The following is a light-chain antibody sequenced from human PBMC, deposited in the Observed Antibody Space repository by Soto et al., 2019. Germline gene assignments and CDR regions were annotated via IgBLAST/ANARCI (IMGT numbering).Light chain of an antibody. CDR2: EVT. CDR3: CSYANSATWV. Sequence: QSALTQPASVSGSPGQSITISCTGTTSDVGSYDRVSWYQQQPGKVPKLIIYEVTKRPSGLSNRFSGSKSGNTASLTISGLQADDEADYSCCSYANSATWVFGVGTKLTVL. V-gene: IGLV2-23*02. J-gene: IGLJ3*02. CDR1: TSDVGSYDR.